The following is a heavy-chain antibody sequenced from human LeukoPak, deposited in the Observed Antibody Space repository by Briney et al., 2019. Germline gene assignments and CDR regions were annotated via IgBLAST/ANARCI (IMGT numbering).Heavy chain of an antibody. V-gene: IGHV3-49*03. Sequence: PGGSLRVSCTASGFSFGDDAWSWFRQAPGRGLEFVSFIRKKGYGETTDYAASVRGRFTISRDDAKSTAYLQMNSLEIEDTALYYCSRGLHDYGDSNYYFDQWGRGTQVTVSS. CDR1: GFSFGDDA. CDR3: SRGLHDYGDSNYYFDQ. D-gene: IGHD4-17*01. J-gene: IGHJ4*02. CDR2: IRKKGYGETT.